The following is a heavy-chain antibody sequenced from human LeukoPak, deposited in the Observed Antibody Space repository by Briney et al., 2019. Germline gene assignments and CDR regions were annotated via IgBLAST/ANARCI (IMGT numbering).Heavy chain of an antibody. CDR3: ARDRWELGAFDI. Sequence: PGGSLRLSCAASGFTFTNYALHWVRQAPGKGLEWVAVISYDGTNKYYADSVKGRFTISRDNAKNSLYLQMNSLRDEDTAVYYCARDRWELGAFDIWGQGTMVTVSS. V-gene: IGHV3-30-3*01. CDR2: ISYDGTNK. J-gene: IGHJ3*02. D-gene: IGHD1-26*01. CDR1: GFTFTNYA.